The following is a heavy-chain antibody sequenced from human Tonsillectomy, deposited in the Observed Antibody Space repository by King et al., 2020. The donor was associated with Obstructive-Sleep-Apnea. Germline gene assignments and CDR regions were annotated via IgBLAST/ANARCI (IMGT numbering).Heavy chain of an antibody. D-gene: IGHD3-16*02. CDR2: ISYDGSNK. CDR3: ARGLRLGELSPIDY. CDR1: GFTFSRYA. V-gene: IGHV3-30*04. J-gene: IGHJ4*02. Sequence: VQLVGSGGGVVRPGGSLRLSCAALGFTFSRYAMPSVRQAPGKGLWRVSVISYDGSNKYSAYSVKGRFTISRDNSKNTLYLQMNSLRAEETAVYYCARGLRLGELSPIDYWGQGTLVTVSS.